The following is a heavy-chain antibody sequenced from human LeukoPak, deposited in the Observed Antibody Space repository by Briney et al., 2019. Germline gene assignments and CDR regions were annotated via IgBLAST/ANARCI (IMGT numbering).Heavy chain of an antibody. CDR3: ARVSSYRGSYYFDY. Sequence: GGSLRLSCAASGFNFSSYAMSWVRQAPGKGLEWVSAISGSGGSTYYADSVKGRFTISRDNSKNTLYLQMNSLRAEDTAVYYCARVSSYRGSYYFDYWGQGTLVTVSS. D-gene: IGHD3-16*01. CDR2: ISGSGGST. CDR1: GFNFSSYA. J-gene: IGHJ4*02. V-gene: IGHV3-23*01.